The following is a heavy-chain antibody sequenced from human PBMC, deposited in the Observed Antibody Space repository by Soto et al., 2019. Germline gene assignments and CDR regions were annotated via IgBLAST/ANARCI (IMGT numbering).Heavy chain of an antibody. CDR1: GYTFTGYY. CDR2: INPNSGGT. CDR3: ARTYCTNGVCFDY. Sequence: QVQLVQSGAEVKKPWASVKVSCKASGYTFTGYYMHWLRQAPGQGLEWMGWINPNSGGTNYAQKFQCWVTMTRDTSISTAYMELSRLRSDDTDVYYCARTYCTNGVCFDYWGQGTLVTVSS. V-gene: IGHV1-2*04. D-gene: IGHD2-8*01. J-gene: IGHJ4*02.